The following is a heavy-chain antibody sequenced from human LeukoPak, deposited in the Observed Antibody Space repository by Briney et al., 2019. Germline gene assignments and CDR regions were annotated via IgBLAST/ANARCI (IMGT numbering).Heavy chain of an antibody. D-gene: IGHD3-22*01. CDR2: ISYDGSNK. CDR3: ARQNYYDSSGYHYYHFDY. V-gene: IGHV3-30*14. J-gene: IGHJ4*02. Sequence: PGRSLRLSCAASGFTFSSYAMHWVRQAPGKGLEWVAVISYDGSNKYYADSVKGRFTISRDNSKNTLYLQMNSLRAEDTAVYYCARQNYYDSSGYHYYHFDYWGQGTLVTVSS. CDR1: GFTFSSYA.